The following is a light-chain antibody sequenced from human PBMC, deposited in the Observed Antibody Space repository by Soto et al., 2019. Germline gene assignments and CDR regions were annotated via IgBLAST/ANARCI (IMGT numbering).Light chain of an antibody. CDR1: QSVSSN. CDR3: QQYNNWPPLT. CDR2: GAS. V-gene: IGKV3-15*01. Sequence: EIVMTQSPATLSVSPGERDTLSCRASQSVSSNLAWYQQKPGQAPRLLIYGASTRATGIPARFSGSGSGTEFTLTISSLQSEDFAVYYCQQYNNWPPLTFGKGTKVEIK. J-gene: IGKJ1*01.